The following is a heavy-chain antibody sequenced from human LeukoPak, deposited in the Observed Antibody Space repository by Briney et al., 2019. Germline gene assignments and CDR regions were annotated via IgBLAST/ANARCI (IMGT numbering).Heavy chain of an antibody. D-gene: IGHD5-18*01. CDR2: ISTSGAST. CDR3: ARERGYNYGYSGYYDH. CDR1: GFSFSSFE. Sequence: GGSLRLSCAASGFSFSSFEMNWVRQAPGKGLEWISYISTSGASTYYADSVRGRFTISRDNAKDSLHLRMDTLRVEDSAVYYCARERGYNYGYSGYYDHWGQGILVSVSS. J-gene: IGHJ4*02. V-gene: IGHV3-48*03.